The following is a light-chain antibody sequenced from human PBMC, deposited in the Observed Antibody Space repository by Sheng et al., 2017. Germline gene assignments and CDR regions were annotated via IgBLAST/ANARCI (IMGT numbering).Light chain of an antibody. V-gene: IGKV3-15*01. CDR1: QSVSSN. CDR3: QQRT. CDR2: GAS. Sequence: EIVMTQSPATLSVSPGERATLSCRASQSVSSNLAWYQQKPGQAPRLLIYGASTRATGIPARFSGSGSGTDFTLTISSLEPEDFAVYYCQQRTFGQGTRLEIK. J-gene: IGKJ5*01.